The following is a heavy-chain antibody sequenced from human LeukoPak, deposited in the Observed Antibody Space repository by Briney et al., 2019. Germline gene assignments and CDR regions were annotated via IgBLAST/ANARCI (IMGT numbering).Heavy chain of an antibody. CDR1: GYTFASYD. D-gene: IGHD1-1*01. J-gene: IGHJ4*02. V-gene: IGHV1-8*03. CDR3: ARGRRSDWNQGVFMY. CDR2: MNPNSGNT. Sequence: ASVKVSCKASGYTFASYDINWVRQATGQGLEWMGWMNPNSGNTGYAQKFQGRVTITRNTSISTAYMELSSLRSEDTAVYYCARGRRSDWNQGVFMYWGQGTLVTVSS.